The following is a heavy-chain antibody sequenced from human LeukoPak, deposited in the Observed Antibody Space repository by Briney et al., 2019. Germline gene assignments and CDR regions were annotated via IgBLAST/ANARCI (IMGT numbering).Heavy chain of an antibody. Sequence: PGGSLRLSCAASGFTFSSYWMSWVRQAPGKGLEWVANIKQDGSEKYYVDSVKGRFTISRDNAKNSLYLQMNSLRAEDTAVYYCARDRNNYDYVWGSYRWGNWFDPWGQGTLVTVSS. CDR2: IKQDGSEK. V-gene: IGHV3-7*01. CDR1: GFTFSSYW. CDR3: ARDRNNYDYVWGSYRWGNWFDP. D-gene: IGHD3-16*02. J-gene: IGHJ5*02.